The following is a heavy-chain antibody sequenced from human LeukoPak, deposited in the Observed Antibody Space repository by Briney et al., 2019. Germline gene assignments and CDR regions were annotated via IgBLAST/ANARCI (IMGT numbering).Heavy chain of an antibody. Sequence: GGSLRLSCAASGFIFRSWMSWARPAPGEGLEWVANIKEDGSEKYYVDSVKGRFTISRDNAKNSLYLQMNSLRAEDTAVYYCASGDAFDIWGQGTLVTVSS. CDR3: ASGDAFDI. V-gene: IGHV3-7*01. CDR1: GFIFRSW. J-gene: IGHJ3*02. CDR2: IKEDGSEK.